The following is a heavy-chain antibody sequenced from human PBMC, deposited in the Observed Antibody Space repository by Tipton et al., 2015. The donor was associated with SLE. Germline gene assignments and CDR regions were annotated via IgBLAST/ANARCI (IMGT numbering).Heavy chain of an antibody. J-gene: IGHJ3*02. V-gene: IGHV4-39*07. CDR1: GGSISSSSYY. CDR2: IYHSGST. Sequence: TLSLTCTVSGGSISSSSYYWGWIRQPPGKGLEWIGSIYHSGSTYYNPSLKSRVTISVDTSKNQFSLKLSSVTAADTAVYYCARLRTYYYDSSGYLDAFDIWGQGTMVTVSS. D-gene: IGHD3-22*01. CDR3: ARLRTYYYDSSGYLDAFDI.